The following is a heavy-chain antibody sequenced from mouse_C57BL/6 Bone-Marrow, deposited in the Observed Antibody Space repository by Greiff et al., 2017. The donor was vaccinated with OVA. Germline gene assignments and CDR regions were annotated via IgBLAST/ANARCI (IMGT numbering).Heavy chain of an antibody. CDR2: ISDGGSYT. CDR3: ARDRGYGSSAWFAY. J-gene: IGHJ3*01. D-gene: IGHD1-1*01. V-gene: IGHV5-4*01. CDR1: GFTFSSYA. Sequence: EVKLMESGGGLVKPGGSLKLSCAASGFTFSSYAMSWVRQTPEKRLEWVATISDGGSYTYYPDNVKGRFTISRDNAKNNLYLQMSHLKSEDTAMYYCARDRGYGSSAWFAYWGQGTLVTVSA.